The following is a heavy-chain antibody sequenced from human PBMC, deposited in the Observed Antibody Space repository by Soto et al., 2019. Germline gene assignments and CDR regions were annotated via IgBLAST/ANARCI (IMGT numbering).Heavy chain of an antibody. V-gene: IGHV4-31*03. J-gene: IGHJ6*02. CDR3: ARARGDIVVVPAATYYYYYGMDV. Sequence: KASETLSLTCTVSGGSISSGGYYWSWIRQHPGKGLEWIGYIYYSGSTYYNPSLKSRVTISVDTSKNQFSLKLSSVTAADTAVYYCARARGDIVVVPAATYYYYYGMDVWGQGTTVTVS. D-gene: IGHD2-2*01. CDR1: GGSISSGGYY. CDR2: IYYSGST.